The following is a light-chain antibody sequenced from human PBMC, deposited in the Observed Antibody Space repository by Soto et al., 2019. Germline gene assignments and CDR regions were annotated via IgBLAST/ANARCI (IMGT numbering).Light chain of an antibody. V-gene: IGLV1-51*01. CDR3: GTWDTSLSAFYV. CDR1: SSNIGNNY. CDR2: DNT. J-gene: IGLJ1*01. Sequence: QSVLTQPPSVSAAPGQKVTISCTGSSSNIGNNYVSWYQHLPGTAPKLLIFDNTKRPSGIPDRFSAFKSGTSATLDIAGLQTGDEADYYCGTWDTSLSAFYVFGTGTKVNVL.